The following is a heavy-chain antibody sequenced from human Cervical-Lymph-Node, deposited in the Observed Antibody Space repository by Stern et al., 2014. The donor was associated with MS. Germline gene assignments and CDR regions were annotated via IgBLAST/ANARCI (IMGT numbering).Heavy chain of an antibody. V-gene: IGHV1-8*01. D-gene: IGHD6-19*01. CDR3: TQGWGR. Sequence: VQLVESGAEVRKPGASVRLSCKASGYIFTSDDINWVRQASGQGLEWMGWMNPDSGDTGFEQKFRGRVTMTRDISTSTAYMELSSLTSEDTAVYYCTQGWGRWGQGTQVTVSS. CDR1: GYIFTSDD. J-gene: IGHJ1*01. CDR2: MNPDSGDT.